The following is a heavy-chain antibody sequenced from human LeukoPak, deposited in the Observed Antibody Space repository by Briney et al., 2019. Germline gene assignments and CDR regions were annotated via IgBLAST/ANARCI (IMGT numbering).Heavy chain of an antibody. V-gene: IGHV3-7*04. D-gene: IGHD2-21*01. CDR3: AREGLWVGLDSGKTRQAYWES. CDR1: GFTSSNYW. CDR2: IKEDGSEK. J-gene: IGHJ3*01. Sequence: GGSLRLSCAASGFTSSNYWMSWVRQAPGKGLEWVANIKEDGSEKYYADSVKGRFTISRDNAKNSLNLQMNSLRAEDTAVYYCAREGLWVGLDSGKTRQAYWESWGQGTMVTVSS.